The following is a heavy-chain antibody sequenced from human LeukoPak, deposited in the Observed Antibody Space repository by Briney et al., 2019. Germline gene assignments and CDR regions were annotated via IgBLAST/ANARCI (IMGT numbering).Heavy chain of an antibody. CDR2: IYYSGST. D-gene: IGHD6-13*01. V-gene: IGHV4-61*01. Sequence: SETLSLTCTVSGGFVSSGSYYWSWIRQPPGKGLEWIGYIYYSGSTNYNPSLKSRVTISVDTSKNQFSLKLSSVTAADTAVYYCATGSSSWYGYWGQGTLVTVSS. J-gene: IGHJ4*02. CDR1: GGFVSSGSYY. CDR3: ATGSSSWYGY.